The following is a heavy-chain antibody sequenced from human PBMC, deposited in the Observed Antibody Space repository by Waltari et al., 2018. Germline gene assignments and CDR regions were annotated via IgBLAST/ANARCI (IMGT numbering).Heavy chain of an antibody. CDR1: GFSFYTYS. CDR3: ARGDNKWRETNFEY. D-gene: IGHD5-12*01. CDR2: ISPHSNYI. V-gene: IGHV3-21*01. Sequence: EVQLVESGGGLVKPGGSLSLSCEASGFSFYTYSMKWVRQAPGKGLEGGASISPHSNYISYEDALGGRFTISRDNAKNSVSLQMKGVRAEDTAIYYCARGDNKWRETNFEYWGQGTLVTVSS. J-gene: IGHJ4*02.